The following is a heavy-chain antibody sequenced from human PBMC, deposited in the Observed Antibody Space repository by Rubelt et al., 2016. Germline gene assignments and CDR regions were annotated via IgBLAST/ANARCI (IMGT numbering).Heavy chain of an antibody. CDR3: ARDRDYYYDSSGYQFDY. D-gene: IGHD3-22*01. V-gene: IGHV1-18*01. CDR2: ISAYNGNT. CDR1: GYTFTSYG. J-gene: IGHJ4*02. Sequence: VKVSCKASGYTFTSYGISWVRQAPGQGLEWMGWISAYNGNTNYAQKLQGRVTMTTDTSTSTAYMELRSLRSDDTAVYYCARDRDYYYDSSGYQFDYWGQGTLVTVSS.